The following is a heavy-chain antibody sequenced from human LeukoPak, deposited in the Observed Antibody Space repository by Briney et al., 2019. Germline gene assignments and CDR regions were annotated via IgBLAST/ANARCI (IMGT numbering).Heavy chain of an antibody. CDR2: IYYSGST. D-gene: IGHD3-22*01. CDR3: ARDSSGYNFDY. CDR1: GGSVSSGSYY. J-gene: IGHJ4*02. V-gene: IGHV4-61*01. Sequence: SETLSLTCTVSGGSVSSGSYYWSWIRQPPGKGLEWIGYIYYSGSTNYNPSLKSRVTISVDTSKNQFSLKLSSVTAADTAVYYCARDSSGYNFDYWGQGTLVTVSP.